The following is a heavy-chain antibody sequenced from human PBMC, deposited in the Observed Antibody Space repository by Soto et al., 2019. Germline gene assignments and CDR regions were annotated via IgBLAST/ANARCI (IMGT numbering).Heavy chain of an antibody. CDR1: GFTVSRNF. D-gene: IGHD1-26*01. CDR2: LYSGGTT. CDR3: ARVVLVGATPDYFDH. J-gene: IGHJ4*01. Sequence: EVQLVESGGGLIQPGGSLRLSCAVSGFTVSRNFMSWIRQAPGKGLQWVSILYSGGTTYYTDSVKGRFTISGDNSKNTVYLQMNSLRVEDTATYYCARVVLVGATPDYFDHWGQGPLVSVSS. V-gene: IGHV3-53*01.